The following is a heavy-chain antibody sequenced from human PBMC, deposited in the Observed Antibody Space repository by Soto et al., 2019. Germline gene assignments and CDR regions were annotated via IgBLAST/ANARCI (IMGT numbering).Heavy chain of an antibody. D-gene: IGHD1-20*01. CDR3: ARDQDGPVSDYSYGMDV. CDR2: ISYDGSNK. CDR1: GFTFSSYA. Sequence: GGSLRLSCAASGFTFSSYAMHWVRQAPGKGLEWVAVISYDGSNKYYADSVKGRFTISRDNSKNTLYLQMNSLRAEDTAVYYCARDQDGPVSDYSYGMDVWCQGTTVT. J-gene: IGHJ6*02. V-gene: IGHV3-30-3*01.